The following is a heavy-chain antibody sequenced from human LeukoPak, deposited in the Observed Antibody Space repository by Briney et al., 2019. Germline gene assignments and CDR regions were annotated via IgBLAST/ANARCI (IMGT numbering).Heavy chain of an antibody. J-gene: IGHJ4*02. CDR2: ISYDGSNK. CDR1: GFTFSSYG. V-gene: IGHV3-30*03. Sequence: GGSLRLSCAASGFTFSSYGMHWVRQAPGKGLEWVAVISYDGSNKYYADSVKGRFTISRDNAKNSLYLQMNSLRAEDTAVYYCARESGWLQLPAVFDYWGQGTLVTVSS. CDR3: ARESGWLQLPAVFDY. D-gene: IGHD5-24*01.